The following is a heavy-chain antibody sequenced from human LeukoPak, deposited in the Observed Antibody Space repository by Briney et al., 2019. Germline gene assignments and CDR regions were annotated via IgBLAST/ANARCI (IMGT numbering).Heavy chain of an antibody. V-gene: IGHV4-34*01. CDR2: INHSGST. J-gene: IGHJ4*02. Sequence: PSETLSLTCAVYGGSFSGYYWSWIRQPPGKGLEWIGEINHSGSTNYNPSLKSRVTISVDTSKNQFSLKLSSVTAADMAVYYCARGGSSPFDYWGQGTLVTVSS. D-gene: IGHD6-19*01. CDR1: GGSFSGYY. CDR3: ARGGSSPFDY.